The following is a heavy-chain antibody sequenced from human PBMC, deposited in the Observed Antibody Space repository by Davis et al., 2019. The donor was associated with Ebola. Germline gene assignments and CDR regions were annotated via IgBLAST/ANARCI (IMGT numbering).Heavy chain of an antibody. V-gene: IGHV3-73*01. CDR2: IRSKANSYAT. Sequence: GESLKISCAASGFTFSGSAMHWVRQASGKGLEWVGRIRSKANSYATAYAASVKGRFTISRDDSKNTAYLQMNSLKTEDTAVYYCTGTVTTSDYWGQGTLVTVPS. D-gene: IGHD4-17*01. CDR3: TGTVTTSDY. CDR1: GFTFSGSA. J-gene: IGHJ4*02.